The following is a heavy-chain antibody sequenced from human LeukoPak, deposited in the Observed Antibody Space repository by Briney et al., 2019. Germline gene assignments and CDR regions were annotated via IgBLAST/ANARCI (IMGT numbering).Heavy chain of an antibody. CDR2: IHHSGSS. J-gene: IGHJ4*02. D-gene: IGHD4-17*01. CDR3: TRENGDYAYDH. Sequence: SETLSLTCTVSGGSVSFDYWSWIRQPPGKGLEWVGSIHHSGSSNYNSSLKSRVTVSLDTSKNQFSLRLSSVTVADTAVYYCTRENGDYAYDHWGQGTLVTVSS. CDR1: GGSVSFDY. V-gene: IGHV4-59*02.